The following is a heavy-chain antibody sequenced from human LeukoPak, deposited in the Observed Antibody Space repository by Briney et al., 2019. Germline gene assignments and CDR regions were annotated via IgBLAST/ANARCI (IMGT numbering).Heavy chain of an antibody. J-gene: IGHJ4*02. CDR2: IYLNRHT. V-gene: IGHV4-30-2*01. D-gene: IGHD4-23*01. CDR1: GGSITSSGFS. Sequence: PSETLSLTCAVSGGSITSSGFSWIWIRQPPGKGLEWIGDIYLNRHTYYNSSLRSRVTISADRSKNHFSLKLFSVTAADTAVYYCARVSVRNSDGDLAYYFDYWGQGTLVTVSS. CDR3: ARVSVRNSDGDLAYYFDY.